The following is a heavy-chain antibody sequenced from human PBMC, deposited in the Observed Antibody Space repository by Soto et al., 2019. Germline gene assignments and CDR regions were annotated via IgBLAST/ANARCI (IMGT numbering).Heavy chain of an antibody. J-gene: IGHJ4*02. D-gene: IGHD2-2*01. CDR3: VRDPQRNDY. CDR1: GYDFSSYG. Sequence: QVQLVQSGAEVKKPGASVKVSCKALGYDFSSYGISWVRQAPGQGLEWMGWISASNGNRDYAQQFQGRVTMTSDTSRTTAYMELRSLRSDDTAVYYCVRDPQRNDYWGQGTLVNVS. CDR2: ISASNGNR. V-gene: IGHV1-18*04.